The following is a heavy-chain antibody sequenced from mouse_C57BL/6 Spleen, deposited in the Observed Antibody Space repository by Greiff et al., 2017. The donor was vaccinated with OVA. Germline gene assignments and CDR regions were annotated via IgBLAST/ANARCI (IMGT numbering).Heavy chain of an antibody. CDR2: ISDGGSYT. V-gene: IGHV5-4*01. J-gene: IGHJ2*01. Sequence: DVHLVESGGGLVKPGGSLKLSCAASGFTFSSYAMSWVRQTPEKRLEWVATISDGGSYTYYPDNVKGRFTISRDNAKNKLYLQMSHLKSEDTAMYYCARDRVIRYYCSSYPFDYWGQGTTLTVSS. CDR1: GFTFSSYA. CDR3: ARDRVIRYYCSSYPFDY. D-gene: IGHD1-1*01.